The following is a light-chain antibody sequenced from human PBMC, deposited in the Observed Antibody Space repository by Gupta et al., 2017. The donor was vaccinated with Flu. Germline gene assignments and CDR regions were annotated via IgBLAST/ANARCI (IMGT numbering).Light chain of an antibody. CDR1: SSSIGSNS. Sequence: QSVLTQPPSASGPPGQRVTISCSGSSSSIGSNSVYWYQQFPGTAPKLLIYSNNLRPSGVPDRFSGSKSGTSASLAISGLQAEDEADYYCAAWDDSLSGWVFGGGTRLTVL. CDR2: SNN. V-gene: IGLV1-47*02. CDR3: AAWDDSLSGWV. J-gene: IGLJ3*02.